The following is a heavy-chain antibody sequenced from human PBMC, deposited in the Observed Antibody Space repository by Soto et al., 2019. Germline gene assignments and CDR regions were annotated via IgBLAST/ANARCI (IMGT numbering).Heavy chain of an antibody. Sequence: GGSLRLSCAASGFTFSSYAMNWVRQTPGEGLVWVSHTDSDGTFTTYADSVKGRFTISRDNAKSTLYLQMNSLRAEDTAVYYCAREHRISYDSSGYYYWGQGTLVTVSS. V-gene: IGHV3-74*01. CDR3: AREHRISYDSSGYYY. CDR1: GFTFSSYA. D-gene: IGHD3-22*01. CDR2: TDSDGTFT. J-gene: IGHJ4*02.